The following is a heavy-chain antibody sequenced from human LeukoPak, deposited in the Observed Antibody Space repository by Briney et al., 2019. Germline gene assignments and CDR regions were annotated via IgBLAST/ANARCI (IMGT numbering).Heavy chain of an antibody. D-gene: IGHD2-15*01. CDR2: IWYDGSDK. CDR1: GLTFSSHG. CDR3: TADGCGGTCYFDH. J-gene: IGHJ4*02. Sequence: PGGSLRLSCAASGLTFSSHGMHWVRQAPGKGLEWVALIWYDGSDKYYADSVRGRFTITRDNAKNMFYLQMNSLGVEDTAVYYCTADGCGGTCYFDHWGQGALVTVSS. V-gene: IGHV3-33*01.